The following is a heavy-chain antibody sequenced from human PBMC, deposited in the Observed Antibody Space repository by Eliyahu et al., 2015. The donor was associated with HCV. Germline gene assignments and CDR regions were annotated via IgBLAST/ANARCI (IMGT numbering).Heavy chain of an antibody. D-gene: IGHD6-6*01. Sequence: QVQLVQSGAEMKKPGSSVKVSCKASGDTFSTYAISWVRQAPGQGLEWMGGIIPLLDTTNYAQKFQGRLTITADESTSTAYMELSSLRSEDTAVYYCATYREGKYSRSLFFDYWGQGTLVTVSS. V-gene: IGHV1-69*01. CDR3: ATYREGKYSRSLFFDY. J-gene: IGHJ4*02. CDR1: GDTFSTYA. CDR2: IIPLLDTT.